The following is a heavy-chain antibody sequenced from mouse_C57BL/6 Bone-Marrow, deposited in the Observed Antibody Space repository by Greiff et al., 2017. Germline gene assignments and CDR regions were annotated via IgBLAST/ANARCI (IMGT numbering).Heavy chain of an antibody. D-gene: IGHD3-1*01. CDR3: ERWGYGGFFAY. V-gene: IGHV1-82*01. Sequence: VQLQESGPELVKPGASVKISCKASGYAFSSSWMNWVKQRPGKGLEWIGRIYPGDGDTNYNGKFKGKATLTADKSSSTAYMQLSSLTSEDSAVYFRERWGYGGFFAYWGQGTLVTVSA. J-gene: IGHJ3*01. CDR1: GYAFSSSW. CDR2: IYPGDGDT.